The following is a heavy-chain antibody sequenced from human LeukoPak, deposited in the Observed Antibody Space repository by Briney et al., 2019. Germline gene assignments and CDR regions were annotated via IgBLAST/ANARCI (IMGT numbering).Heavy chain of an antibody. D-gene: IGHD3-10*01. J-gene: IGHJ6*02. CDR2: IIPIFGTA. CDR3: ARRGSGPYGMDV. V-gene: IGHV1-69*13. CDR1: GGTFSSYA. Sequence: GVSVKVSCRASGGTFSSYAISWVRQAPGQGLEWMGGIIPIFGTANYAQKFQGRVTITADESTSTAYMELSSLRSEDTAVYYCARRGSGPYGMDVWGQGTTVTVSS.